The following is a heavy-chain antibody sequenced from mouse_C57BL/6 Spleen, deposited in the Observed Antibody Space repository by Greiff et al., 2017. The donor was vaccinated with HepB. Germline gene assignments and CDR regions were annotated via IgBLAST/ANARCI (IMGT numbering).Heavy chain of an antibody. CDR1: GFTFSSYA. V-gene: IGHV5-9-1*02. CDR2: ISSGGDYI. D-gene: IGHD2-3*01. Sequence: EVKLMESGEGLVKPGGSLKLSCAASGFTFSSYAMSWVRQTPEKRLEWVAYISSGGDYIYYADTVKGRFTISRDNARNTLYLQMSSLKSEDTAMYYCTRDDGYPFAYWGQGTLVTVSA. CDR3: TRDDGYPFAY. J-gene: IGHJ3*01.